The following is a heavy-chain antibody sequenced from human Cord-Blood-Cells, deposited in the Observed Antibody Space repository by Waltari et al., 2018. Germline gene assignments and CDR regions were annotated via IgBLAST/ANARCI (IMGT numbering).Heavy chain of an antibody. CDR3: ARLKRNSGIAADGPLDY. V-gene: IGHV4-39*01. Sequence: QLQLQESGPGLVKPSETLSLTCPVSGGSISRSSYYWGWIRQPPGKGLEWIGSIYYSGSTYYNPSLKSRVTISVDTSKNQFSLKLSSVTAADTAVYYCARLKRNSGIAADGPLDYWGQGTLVTVSS. CDR2: IYYSGST. J-gene: IGHJ4*02. D-gene: IGHD6-13*01. CDR1: GGSISRSSYY.